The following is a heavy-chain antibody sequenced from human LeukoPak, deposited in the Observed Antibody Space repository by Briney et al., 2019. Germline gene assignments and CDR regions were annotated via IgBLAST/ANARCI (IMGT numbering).Heavy chain of an antibody. CDR1: GGSINGHY. J-gene: IGHJ5*02. V-gene: IGHV4-59*08. D-gene: IGHD6-13*01. CDR2: IYYTGNT. Sequence: SETLSLTCTVSGGSINGHYWSWIRQPPGKGLEWIGYIYYTGNTNHTPSLKSRITISVDTSKNQFSLTLSSVTAADTAVYYCTGLHFAAAEEFDPWGQGTLVTVSS. CDR3: TGLHFAAAEEFDP.